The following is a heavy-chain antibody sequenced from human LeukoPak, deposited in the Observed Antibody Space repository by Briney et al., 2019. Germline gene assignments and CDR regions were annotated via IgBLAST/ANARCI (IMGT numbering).Heavy chain of an antibody. CDR2: INSDGSST. Sequence: GGSLRLSCAASGFTFSSYWMHWVRQAPGKGLVWVSRINSDGSSTSYADSAKGRFTISRDNAKNTLYLQMNSLRAEDTAVYYCARGALDYYGSGSYDYWGQGTLVTVSS. CDR3: ARGALDYYGSGSYDY. CDR1: GFTFSSYW. J-gene: IGHJ4*02. V-gene: IGHV3-74*01. D-gene: IGHD3-10*01.